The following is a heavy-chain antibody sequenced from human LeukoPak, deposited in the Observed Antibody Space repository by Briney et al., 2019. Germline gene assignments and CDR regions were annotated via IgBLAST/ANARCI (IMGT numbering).Heavy chain of an antibody. CDR3: AREGYSSYDY. Sequence: GGSLRLSCAASGFTFSSYWMSWLRQAPGEGLEWVAKIKTDGSQIYYVDSVKGRFTISRDNAKNSLYLQLNSLRVEDTAVYYCAREGYSSYDYWGQGTLVSVSS. D-gene: IGHD6-13*01. CDR2: IKTDGSQI. J-gene: IGHJ4*02. V-gene: IGHV3-7*01. CDR1: GFTFSSYW.